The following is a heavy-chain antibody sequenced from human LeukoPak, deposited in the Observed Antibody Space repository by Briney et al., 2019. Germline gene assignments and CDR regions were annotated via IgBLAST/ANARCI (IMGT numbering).Heavy chain of an antibody. D-gene: IGHD1-26*01. CDR2: MNPNSGNT. V-gene: IGHV1-8*01. Sequence: LGASVKVSCKASGYTFTSYDINWVRQATGQGLEWMGWMNPNSGNTGYAQKFQGRVTMTRNTSISTAYMELSSVTAADTAVYYCSGSYLYYYYYYMHVWGKGTTVTISS. CDR3: SGSYLYYYYYYMHV. J-gene: IGHJ6*03. CDR1: GYTFTSYD.